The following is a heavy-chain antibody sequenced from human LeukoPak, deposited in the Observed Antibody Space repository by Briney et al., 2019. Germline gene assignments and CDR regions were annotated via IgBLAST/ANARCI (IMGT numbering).Heavy chain of an antibody. J-gene: IGHJ4*02. CDR1: GGSISSYY. D-gene: IGHD2-15*01. CDR3: ARHRSCSGGSCYSGNFDY. V-gene: IGHV4-59*08. Sequence: PSETLSLTCTVSGGSISSYYWSWIRRPPGKGLEWIGYIYYSGSTNYNPSLKSRVTISVDTSKNQFSLKLSSVTAADTAVYYCARHRSCSGGSCYSGNFDYWGQGTLVTASS. CDR2: IYYSGST.